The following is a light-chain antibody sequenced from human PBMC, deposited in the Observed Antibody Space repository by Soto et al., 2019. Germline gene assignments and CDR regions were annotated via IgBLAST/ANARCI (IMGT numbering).Light chain of an antibody. Sequence: QSVLTQPPSASGTPGQRVTISCSGSRTNIGSSFVYWYQQLPGTTPKLLIYRNNMRPSGVPDRFSGSKSGTSDSLAISGLRSEDEAGYYCAAWDDSLTGVVFGGGTQLTVL. V-gene: IGLV1-47*01. CDR2: RNN. CDR1: RTNIGSSF. CDR3: AAWDDSLTGVV. J-gene: IGLJ2*01.